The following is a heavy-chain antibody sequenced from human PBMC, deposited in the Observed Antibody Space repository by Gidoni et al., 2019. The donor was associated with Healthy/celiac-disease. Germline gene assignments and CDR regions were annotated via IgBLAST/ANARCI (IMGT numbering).Heavy chain of an antibody. CDR3: AKLGGYSYGSYFDY. Sequence: EVQLVESGGGLVQPGRSLRLSCAAPGFTFDVYAMQWVRQAPGKGLEGVSGISWNSGSIGYADSVKGRFTISRDNAKNSLYLQMNSLRAEDTALYYCAKLGGYSYGSYFDYWGQGTLVTVSS. V-gene: IGHV3-9*01. D-gene: IGHD5-18*01. CDR2: ISWNSGSI. J-gene: IGHJ4*02. CDR1: GFTFDVYA.